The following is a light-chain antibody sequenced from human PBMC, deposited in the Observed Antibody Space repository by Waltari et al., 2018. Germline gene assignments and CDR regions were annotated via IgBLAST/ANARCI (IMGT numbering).Light chain of an antibody. J-gene: IGKJ2*03. Sequence: EIVLTPSPATLSLSPGERATLSCRASQSVGTYLAWYQQKPGQAPRLLIYAASNRATGIPARFSGSGSGTDFTLTISNLEPGDSAVYYCQQRSDRPPVSFGQGTRLQIK. V-gene: IGKV3-11*01. CDR3: QQRSDRPPVS. CDR1: QSVGTY. CDR2: AAS.